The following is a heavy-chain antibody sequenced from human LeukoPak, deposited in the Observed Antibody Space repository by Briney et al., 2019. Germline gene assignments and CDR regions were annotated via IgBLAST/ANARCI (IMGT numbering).Heavy chain of an antibody. Sequence: ASVTVSCKASGYTFNAYYMHWVRQAPGQGLEWMGWINPNDGSADCAQRFQGRVTMTRDTFISTAYMEVSRLRSDDTAVYYCARGKYRTPLDYWGQGTLVTVSS. CDR3: ARGKYRTPLDY. CDR2: INPNDGSA. V-gene: IGHV1-2*02. D-gene: IGHD1-1*01. CDR1: GYTFNAYY. J-gene: IGHJ4*02.